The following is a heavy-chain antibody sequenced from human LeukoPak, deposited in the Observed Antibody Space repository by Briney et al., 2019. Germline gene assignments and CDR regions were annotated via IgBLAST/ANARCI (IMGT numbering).Heavy chain of an antibody. Sequence: GASVKVSCKASGYTFTSYGISWVRQAPGQGLEWMGWISAYNGNTNYAQKLQGRVTMTTDTSTSTAYMELRSLRSDDTAVYYRASAVGYDTAMPVDYWGQGTLVTVSS. D-gene: IGHD5-18*01. CDR1: GYTFTSYG. V-gene: IGHV1-18*01. CDR2: ISAYNGNT. CDR3: ASAVGYDTAMPVDY. J-gene: IGHJ4*02.